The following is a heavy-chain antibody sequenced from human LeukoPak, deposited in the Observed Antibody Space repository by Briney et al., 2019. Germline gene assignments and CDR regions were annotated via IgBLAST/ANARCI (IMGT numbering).Heavy chain of an antibody. Sequence: GSLRLSCATSGFTFSNYAMSWVRQAPGKGLVWVSRINSDGRSTSYADSVKGRFTISRDNAKNTLYLQMNSLRAEDTAVYYCARGYYDSSGYYLIDYWGQGTLVTVSS. D-gene: IGHD3-22*01. CDR1: GFTFSNYA. CDR2: INSDGRST. J-gene: IGHJ4*02. CDR3: ARGYYDSSGYYLIDY. V-gene: IGHV3-74*01.